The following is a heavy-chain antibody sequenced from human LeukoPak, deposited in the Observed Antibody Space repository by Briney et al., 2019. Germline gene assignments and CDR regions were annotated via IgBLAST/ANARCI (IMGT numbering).Heavy chain of an antibody. D-gene: IGHD3-10*01. CDR2: ISNSGGST. J-gene: IGHJ5*02. Sequence: PGGSLRLSCAASGFTLSSYVINWVRQAPGKGLEWVSTISNSGGSTYYADSVKGRFTISRDNSNNTLYLQMNSLRAEDTAVYYCAKDRSGCSSWGQGTLVTVSS. V-gene: IGHV3-23*01. CDR1: GFTLSSYV. CDR3: AKDRSGCSS.